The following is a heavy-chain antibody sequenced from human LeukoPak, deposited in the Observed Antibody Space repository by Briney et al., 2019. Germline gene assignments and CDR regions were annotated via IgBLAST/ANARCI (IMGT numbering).Heavy chain of an antibody. CDR1: GGSISSFY. CDR2: VSTSGNT. Sequence: PSETLSLTCTVSGGSISSFYWSWLRQPAGKGLEWIGRVSTSGNTNYNPSLKSRVTMSVDTSKNQFSLKLSSVTAADTAVYYCARAAPAFMSYYFDYWGQGTLVTVSS. V-gene: IGHV4-4*07. J-gene: IGHJ4*02. D-gene: IGHD3-10*01. CDR3: ARAAPAFMSYYFDY.